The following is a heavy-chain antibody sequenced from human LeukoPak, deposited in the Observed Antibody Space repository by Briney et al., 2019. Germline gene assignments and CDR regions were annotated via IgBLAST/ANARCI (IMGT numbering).Heavy chain of an antibody. J-gene: IGHJ6*03. Sequence: ASVKVSCKASGYTFTGYYMHWVRQAPGQGLEWMGWINPNSGGTNYAQKFQGRVTMTRDTSISTAYMELSRLRSDDTAVYYCASSCSSTSCYPYYYYMDVWGKGTTVTVSS. V-gene: IGHV1-2*02. D-gene: IGHD2-2*01. CDR2: INPNSGGT. CDR1: GYTFTGYY. CDR3: ASSCSSTSCYPYYYYMDV.